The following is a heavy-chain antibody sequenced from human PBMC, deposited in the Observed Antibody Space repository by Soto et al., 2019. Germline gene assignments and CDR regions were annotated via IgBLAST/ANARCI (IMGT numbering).Heavy chain of an antibody. CDR3: ARGHYHTLPQVEDY. Sequence: QVQLVQSGAEVKKPGASVKVSCKASGYTFTSYGISWVRQAPGQGREWVGGISACNGYTNYAQNLQGRVTRTADTPTSAAYMELRSLRPEDTAVYYFARGHYHTLPQVEDYWVQGTLVTVSS. D-gene: IGHD3-3*01. J-gene: IGHJ4*02. CDR2: ISACNGYT. V-gene: IGHV1-18*01. CDR1: GYTFTSYG.